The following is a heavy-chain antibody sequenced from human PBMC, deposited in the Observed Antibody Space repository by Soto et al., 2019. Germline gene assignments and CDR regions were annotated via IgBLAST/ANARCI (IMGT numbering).Heavy chain of an antibody. CDR1: GFTFSSYE. V-gene: IGHV3-48*03. CDR3: ARDHGWFDP. J-gene: IGHJ5*02. Sequence: EVQLVESGGGLVQPVGALRLSCAASGFTFSSYEMNWVRQAPGKGLEWVSYISSSGSTIYYADYVKGRFTISRDNANNSLYLQMNRLRAEDTAVYYCARDHGWFDPWGQGNLVTVSS. CDR2: ISSSGSTI.